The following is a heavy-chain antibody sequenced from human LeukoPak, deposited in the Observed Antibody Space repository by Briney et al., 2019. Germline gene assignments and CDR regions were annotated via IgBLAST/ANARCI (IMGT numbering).Heavy chain of an antibody. CDR1: GFTFSSYA. CDR2: ISGSGGGT. Sequence: VGSLRLSCAASGFTFSSYAMSWVCQAPGKGVEWGSAISGSGGGTYYADSVKGRFTISRDNSKNTSYLQMNSLSAEDTAVYYCAKDALIARLGAAFDIWGQGTMVTVSS. J-gene: IGHJ3*02. V-gene: IGHV3-23*01. CDR3: AKDALIARLGAAFDI. D-gene: IGHD6-25*01.